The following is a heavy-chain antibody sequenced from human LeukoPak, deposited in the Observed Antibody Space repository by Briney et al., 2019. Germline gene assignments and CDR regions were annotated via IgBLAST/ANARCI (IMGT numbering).Heavy chain of an antibody. D-gene: IGHD3-10*01. CDR1: GFTFSRYV. Sequence: GGSLRLSCAASGFTFSRYVINWVRQAPGKGPEWVAVVSSEGSNKYYGDSVKGRFIISRDNSMNTLYLQMNSLRAEDTAVYYCARSKGFGEFFDAFDIWGQGTPVTVSS. CDR3: ARSKGFGEFFDAFDI. CDR2: VSSEGSNK. J-gene: IGHJ3*02. V-gene: IGHV3-30*03.